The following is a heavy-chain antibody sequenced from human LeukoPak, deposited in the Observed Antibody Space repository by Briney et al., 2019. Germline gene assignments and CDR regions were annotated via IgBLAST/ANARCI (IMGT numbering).Heavy chain of an antibody. CDR2: FHSGGSR. Sequence: GGSLRLSCAASGFAVSDNYMSWVRQAPGRGLEWVSVFHSGGSRYYADSVKGRFTISRDNVKNTVSLQMNSLRGDDSAVYYCVVRSNGRQESFDFCGRGTMVTVSS. V-gene: IGHV3-53*01. CDR3: VVRSNGRQESFDF. CDR1: GFAVSDNY. J-gene: IGHJ3*01. D-gene: IGHD2-8*01.